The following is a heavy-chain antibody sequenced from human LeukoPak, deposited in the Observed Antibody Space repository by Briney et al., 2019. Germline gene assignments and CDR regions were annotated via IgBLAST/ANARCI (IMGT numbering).Heavy chain of an antibody. V-gene: IGHV3-7*01. CDR3: ARDRGDGYSSSWGDY. CDR2: IKQDGSEK. Sequence: GGSLRLSCAASGFTFSSYWMSWVRQAPGKGLEWVANIKQDGSEKYYVDSVKGRFTISRDNAKNSLYLRMNSLRAEDTAVYYCARDRGDGYSSSWGDYWGQGTLVTVSS. D-gene: IGHD6-13*01. J-gene: IGHJ4*02. CDR1: GFTFSSYW.